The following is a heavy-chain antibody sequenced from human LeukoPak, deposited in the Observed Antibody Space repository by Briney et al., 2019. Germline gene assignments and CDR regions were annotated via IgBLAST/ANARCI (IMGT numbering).Heavy chain of an antibody. CDR1: GGSLSPYY. D-gene: IGHD3-10*01. V-gene: IGHV4-59*01. CDR3: ARTYGGDFYFDY. J-gene: IGHJ4*02. Sequence: PSETLSLTCTVSGGSLSPYYWGWIRQPPGKGLEWIGYIYFSGSTNYNPSLKSRVSISVDTSKSQFSLKLSSVTTADTGVYYCARTYGGDFYFDYWGQGTLVTVSS. CDR2: IYFSGST.